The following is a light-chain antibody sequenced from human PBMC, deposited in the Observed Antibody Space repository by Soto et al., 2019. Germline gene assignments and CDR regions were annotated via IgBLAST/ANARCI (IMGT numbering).Light chain of an antibody. Sequence: EVVLTQSPGTLSLSPGERATLSCRASQSVSSSHLAWYQQKPGQAPRLLLYAASSRATGIPDRFSGSGSGTDFTLTISRLEPEDFAVYYCQQYGSSLFTFGHGTKVDIK. CDR3: QQYGSSLFT. CDR2: AAS. CDR1: QSVSSSH. J-gene: IGKJ3*01. V-gene: IGKV3-20*01.